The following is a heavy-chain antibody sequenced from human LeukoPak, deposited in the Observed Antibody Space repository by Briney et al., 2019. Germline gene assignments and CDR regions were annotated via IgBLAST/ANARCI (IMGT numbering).Heavy chain of an antibody. CDR1: GGSISRYY. J-gene: IGHJ4*02. D-gene: IGHD3-10*01. V-gene: IGHV4-59*01. CDR3: ARVKGFYGSGSFDF. CDR2: IYDNGNT. Sequence: SETLSLTCTVSGGSISRYYWSWVRQPPGKGREWIGYIYDNGNTNYNPSLASRVAISVDTSNNRFSLRLPSVTAADTALYYCARVKGFYGSGSFDFWGQGILVTVSS.